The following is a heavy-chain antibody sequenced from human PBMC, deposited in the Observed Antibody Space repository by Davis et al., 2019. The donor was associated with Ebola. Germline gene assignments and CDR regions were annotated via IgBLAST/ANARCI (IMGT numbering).Heavy chain of an antibody. CDR2: ISRDGAFA. Sequence: PAGPLRLSCAASGLTVSNYDMHWLRQAPGKGLEHVSTISRDGAFADYADSVKGRFTISRDTSKNMLFLQMGSLRPDDMAVYYCARDLVNSTWHYYNYAMDVWGQGTTVTVSS. CDR1: GLTVSNYD. D-gene: IGHD6-13*01. J-gene: IGHJ6*02. V-gene: IGHV3-64*02. CDR3: ARDLVNSTWHYYNYAMDV.